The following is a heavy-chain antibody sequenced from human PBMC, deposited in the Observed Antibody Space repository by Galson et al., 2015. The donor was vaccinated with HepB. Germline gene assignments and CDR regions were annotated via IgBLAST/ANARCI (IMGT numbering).Heavy chain of an antibody. CDR2: INPNSGGT. CDR3: ATGLDNYYDSSGPFDY. V-gene: IGHV1-2*04. CDR1: GYTFTGYY. D-gene: IGHD3-22*01. J-gene: IGHJ4*02. Sequence: SVKVSCKASGYTFTGYYMHWVRQAPGQGLEWMGWINPNSGGTNYAQKFQGWVTMTRDTSISTAYMELSRLRSDDTAVYYCATGLDNYYDSSGPFDYWGQGTLVTVSS.